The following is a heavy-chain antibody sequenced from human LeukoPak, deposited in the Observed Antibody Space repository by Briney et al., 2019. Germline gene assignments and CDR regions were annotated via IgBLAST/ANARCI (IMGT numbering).Heavy chain of an antibody. V-gene: IGHV1-69*06. CDR2: IIPIFGTA. Sequence: SVKVSCKASVGTFSSYAISWVRQAPGQGLEWMGGIIPIFGTANYAQKFQGRVTITADKSTSTAYMELSSLRSEDTAVYYCARSRGGIVVVPAAIRGYYYGMDVWGKGTTVTVSS. J-gene: IGHJ6*04. CDR1: VGTFSSYA. D-gene: IGHD2-2*01. CDR3: ARSRGGIVVVPAAIRGYYYGMDV.